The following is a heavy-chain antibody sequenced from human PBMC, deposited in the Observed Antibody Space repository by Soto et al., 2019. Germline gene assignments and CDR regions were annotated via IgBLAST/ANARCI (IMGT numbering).Heavy chain of an antibody. D-gene: IGHD6-19*01. J-gene: IGHJ4*02. CDR1: GFTFSSYP. V-gene: IGHV3-33*01. CDR3: ARHGIAVGEDYFDY. CDR2: IWADGSNE. Sequence: GGSLRLSCAASGFTFSSYPMHWVRQSPGKGLEWVAIIWADGSNEYYRDSVKGRFTISRDNSNNTLYLQMKSLRAEDTAIYYCARHGIAVGEDYFDYWGQGTLVTVSS.